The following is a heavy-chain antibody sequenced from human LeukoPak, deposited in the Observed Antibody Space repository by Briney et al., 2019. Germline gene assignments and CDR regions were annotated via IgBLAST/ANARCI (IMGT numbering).Heavy chain of an antibody. J-gene: IGHJ6*03. CDR2: IIPIFGTA. D-gene: IGHD2-15*01. CDR1: GGTFSSYA. CDR3: ASYTYCSGGSCYSYYYYYMDV. V-gene: IGHV1-69*06. Sequence: SVKVSCKASGGTFSSYAISWVRQAPGQGLEWMGGIIPIFGTANYAQKFQGRVTITADKSTSTAYMELSSLRSEDTAVYYCASYTYCSGGSCYSYYYYYMDVWGKGTTVTVSS.